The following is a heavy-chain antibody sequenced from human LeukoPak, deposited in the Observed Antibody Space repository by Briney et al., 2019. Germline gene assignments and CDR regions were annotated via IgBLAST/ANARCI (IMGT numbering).Heavy chain of an antibody. CDR1: GFTFSSYA. J-gene: IGHJ6*02. V-gene: IGHV3-30-3*01. D-gene: IGHD4-23*01. Sequence: PGGSLRLSCAASGFTFSSYAMHWVRQAPGKGLEWVAVISYDGSNKYYADSVKGRFTISRDNSKNTLYLQMNSLRAEDTAVYYCARDSLWSTVAISYGMDVWGQGTTVTVSS. CDR3: ARDSLWSTVAISYGMDV. CDR2: ISYDGSNK.